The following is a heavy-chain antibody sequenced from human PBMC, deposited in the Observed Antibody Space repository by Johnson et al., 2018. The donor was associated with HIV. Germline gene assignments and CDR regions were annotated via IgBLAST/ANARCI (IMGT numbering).Heavy chain of an antibody. CDR2: INWNGGST. Sequence: QLVESGGGVVRPGGSLRLSCAASGFTFDDYGMIWVRQTPGKGLEWVSGINWNGGSTGYADSVKGRLSISRDNAKKSLYLQMHSLRAEDTALYYCARDRGAAARYDAFDIWGQGTIVTVSS. D-gene: IGHD3-10*01. V-gene: IGHV3-20*04. CDR3: ARDRGAAARYDAFDI. CDR1: GFTFDDYG. J-gene: IGHJ3*02.